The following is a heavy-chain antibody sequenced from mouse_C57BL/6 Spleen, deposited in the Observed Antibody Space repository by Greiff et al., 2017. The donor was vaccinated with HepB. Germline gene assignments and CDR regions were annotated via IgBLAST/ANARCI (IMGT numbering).Heavy chain of an antibody. J-gene: IGHJ4*01. V-gene: IGHV1-81*01. CDR2: IYPRSGNT. D-gene: IGHD2-3*01. CDR3: ARYGWSYYAMDY. CDR1: GYTFTSYG. Sequence: VLLQQSGAELARPGASVKLSCKASGYTFTSYGISWVKQRTGQGLEWIGEIYPRSGNTYYNEKFKGKATLTADKSSSTAYMELRSLTSEDSAVYFCARYGWSYYAMDYWGQGTSVTVSS.